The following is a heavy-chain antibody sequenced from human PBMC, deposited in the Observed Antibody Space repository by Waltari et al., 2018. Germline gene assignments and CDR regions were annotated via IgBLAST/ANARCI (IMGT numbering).Heavy chain of an antibody. J-gene: IGHJ5*01. CDR1: GCSISRVHY. D-gene: IGHD1-26*01. V-gene: IGHV4-38-2*02. Sequence: QVRLQESGPGLVKPWETLYLVCTVSGCSISRVHYWGWIRQPPGKGLEWLGSIYHSGSTSFNPSLMSRVTMSVDTSKNQFSLKLSSVTAADTAIYFCASDSGFDAYDSWGQGTLVTVSS. CDR3: ASDSGFDAYDS. CDR2: IYHSGST.